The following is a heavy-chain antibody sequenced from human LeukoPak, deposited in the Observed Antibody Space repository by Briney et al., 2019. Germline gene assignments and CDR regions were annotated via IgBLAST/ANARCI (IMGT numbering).Heavy chain of an antibody. J-gene: IGHJ5*02. D-gene: IGHD6-13*01. CDR3: ARGSIAAAGKGWFDP. CDR2: INWNGGST. Sequence: GGSLSLSCPAPGFTLDNFGMSWVRQPQGKGLEWASVINWNGGSTGYADSVKGRFTISRDNAKNSLYLQMNSLRAEDTALYHCARGSIAAAGKGWFDPWGQGTLVTVSS. V-gene: IGHV3-20*01. CDR1: GFTLDNFG.